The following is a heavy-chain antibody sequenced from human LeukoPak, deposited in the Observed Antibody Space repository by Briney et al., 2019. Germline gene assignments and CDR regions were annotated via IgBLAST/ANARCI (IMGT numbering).Heavy chain of an antibody. CDR3: ARDPRNKGFDP. CDR1: GFTLSYYW. D-gene: IGHD1/OR15-1a*01. Sequence: GGSLRLSCAASGFTLSYYWMHWVRQGPGKGLVWVSTISGDGSTTHYADSVKGRFTISRDNAKNTLYLEMNSLRVEDTAVYYCARDPRNKGFDPWGQGTLVTVSS. J-gene: IGHJ5*02. CDR2: ISGDGSTT. V-gene: IGHV3-74*01.